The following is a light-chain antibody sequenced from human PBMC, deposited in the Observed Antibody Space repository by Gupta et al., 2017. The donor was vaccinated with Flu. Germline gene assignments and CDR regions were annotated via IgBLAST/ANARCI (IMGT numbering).Light chain of an antibody. CDR2: DVN. V-gene: IGLV2-11*01. CDR3: CSYAGSYTVV. Sequence: QSALTQPHSVSGSPGQSVTISCTGTSRDVGGYKYVSWYQQYPGKAPRFMIYDVNKRPSGVPDRFSGSKSGNTASLNISGLQAEDEADYYCCSYAGSYTVVFGGGTKLTVI. J-gene: IGLJ3*02. CDR1: SRDVGGYKY.